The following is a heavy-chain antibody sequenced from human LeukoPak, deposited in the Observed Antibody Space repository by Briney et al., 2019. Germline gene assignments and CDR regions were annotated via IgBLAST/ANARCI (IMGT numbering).Heavy chain of an antibody. Sequence: SGTLSLTCTVSAGSISSSTFYWGWIRQPPGKGLEWIGSIYYSGSTYYNPSLKSRVSISVDTSKNQFSLKLTSVTAADTAVYYCARGPRWLQDYFNYWGQGTLVTVSS. CDR1: AGSISSSTFY. CDR3: ARGPRWLQDYFNY. D-gene: IGHD5-24*01. V-gene: IGHV4-39*07. J-gene: IGHJ4*02. CDR2: IYYSGST.